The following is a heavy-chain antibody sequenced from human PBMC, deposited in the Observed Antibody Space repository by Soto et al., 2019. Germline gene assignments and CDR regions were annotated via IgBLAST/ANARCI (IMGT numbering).Heavy chain of an antibody. D-gene: IGHD3-22*01. CDR2: INHSGST. Sequence: TETLSLTCAVYGGSFIGYYWSWIRQPPGKGLEWIGEINHSGSTNYNPSLKSRVTISVDTSKNQFSLKLSSVTAADTAVYYCARGGHYYDSSGYYYQVYYYGMDVWGQGTTVTVSS. CDR3: ARGGHYYDSSGYYYQVYYYGMDV. V-gene: IGHV4-34*01. J-gene: IGHJ6*02. CDR1: GGSFIGYY.